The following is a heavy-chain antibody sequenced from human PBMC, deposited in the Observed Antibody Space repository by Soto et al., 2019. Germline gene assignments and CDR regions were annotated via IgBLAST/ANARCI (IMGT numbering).Heavy chain of an antibody. Sequence: SETLSLTCTVSGGSISSGDYYWSWIRQPPGKGLEWIGYIYYSGSTYYNPSLKSRVTISVDTSKNQFSLKLSSVTAADTAVYYCARTYDSSGYYYDYWGQGTLVTVSS. J-gene: IGHJ4*02. CDR3: ARTYDSSGYYYDY. CDR1: GGSISSGDYY. CDR2: IYYSGST. V-gene: IGHV4-30-4*01. D-gene: IGHD3-22*01.